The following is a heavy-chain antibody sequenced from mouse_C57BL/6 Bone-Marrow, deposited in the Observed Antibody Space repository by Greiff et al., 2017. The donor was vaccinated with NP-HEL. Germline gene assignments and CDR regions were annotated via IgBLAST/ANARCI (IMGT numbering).Heavy chain of an antibody. CDR2: IRSKSNNYAT. CDR1: GFSFNTYA. D-gene: IGHD6-1*01. J-gene: IGHJ4*01. Sequence: EVQRVESGGGLVQPKGSLKLSCAASGFSFNTYAMNWVRQAPGKGLEWVARIRSKSNNYATYYADSVKDRFTISRDDSESMLYLLMNNLKTEDTAMYYCVRQGDGLFYAMDYWGQGTSVTVSS. CDR3: VRQGDGLFYAMDY. V-gene: IGHV10-1*01.